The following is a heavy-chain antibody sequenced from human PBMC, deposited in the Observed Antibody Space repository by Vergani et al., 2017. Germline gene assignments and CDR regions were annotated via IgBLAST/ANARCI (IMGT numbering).Heavy chain of an antibody. CDR1: GVSITRGNY. V-gene: IGHV4-61*01. Sequence: QVQLQESGPGLLKTSETLSLTCNVSGVSITRGNYWGWVRQPPGKGLEWIGYIYYSGSTNYNPSLKSRVTISVDTSKNQFSLKLSSVTAADTAVYYCARTTIFGVLRWFDPWGQGTLVTVSS. CDR2: IYYSGST. D-gene: IGHD3-3*01. J-gene: IGHJ5*02. CDR3: ARTTIFGVLRWFDP.